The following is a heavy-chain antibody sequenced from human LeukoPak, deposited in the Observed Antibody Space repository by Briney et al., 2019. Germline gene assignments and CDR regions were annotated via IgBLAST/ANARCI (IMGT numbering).Heavy chain of an antibody. D-gene: IGHD3-9*01. CDR2: ISAYNGNT. CDR1: GYTFTNYG. V-gene: IGHV1-18*04. CDR3: ARETGSYKGNYFDY. J-gene: IGHJ4*02. Sequence: GASVKGSCKASGYTFTNYGISWVRQAPGQGLEWMGWISAYNGNTNYAQKLQGRVTMTTDTSTSTAYMEVRSLRSDDTAVYYCARETGSYKGNYFDYWGQGTLVTVSS.